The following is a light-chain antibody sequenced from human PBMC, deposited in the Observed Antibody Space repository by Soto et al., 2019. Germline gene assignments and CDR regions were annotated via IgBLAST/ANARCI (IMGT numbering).Light chain of an antibody. J-gene: IGKJ4*01. CDR3: QQYYTTPLT. CDR1: QSVLYSSNHQNY. V-gene: IGKV4-1*01. CDR2: WAS. Sequence: DIVMTQSPDSLAVSLGERATINCKSSQSVLYSSNHQNYLAWYQQKPGQPPQLLIYWASTRESGVPDRFSGSGSGTDFTLTISSLQAEDVAVYYCQQYYTTPLTFGGVTKVEIK.